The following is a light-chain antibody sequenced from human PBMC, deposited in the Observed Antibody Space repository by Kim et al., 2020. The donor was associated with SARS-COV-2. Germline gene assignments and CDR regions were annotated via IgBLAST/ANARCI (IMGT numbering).Light chain of an antibody. Sequence: SAGERATPSCRASQRVSSYLAWYQQKPGQAPRLLIYDASNRATGIPARFSGSGSGTDFTLTISSLVPEDFAVYYCQQRSNWPPWTFGQGTKVDIK. V-gene: IGKV3-11*01. J-gene: IGKJ1*01. CDR2: DAS. CDR1: QRVSSY. CDR3: QQRSNWPPWT.